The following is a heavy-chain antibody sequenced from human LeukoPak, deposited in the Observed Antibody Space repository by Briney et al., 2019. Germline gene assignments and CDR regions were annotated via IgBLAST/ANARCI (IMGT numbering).Heavy chain of an antibody. CDR1: GGSISSYY. D-gene: IGHD1-1*01. J-gene: IGHJ4*02. Sequence: PSETLSLTCTVSGGSISSYYWSWVRQPPGKGLEWIGYIYYSGSTNYNPSLKSRVTISVDTSKDQFSLKLSSVTAADTAVYYCARARGYLFDYWGQGTLVTVSS. V-gene: IGHV4-59*01. CDR3: ARARGYLFDY. CDR2: IYYSGST.